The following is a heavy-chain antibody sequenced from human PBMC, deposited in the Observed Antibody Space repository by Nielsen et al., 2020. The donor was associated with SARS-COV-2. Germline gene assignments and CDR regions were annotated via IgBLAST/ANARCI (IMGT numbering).Heavy chain of an antibody. D-gene: IGHD3-10*01. CDR3: ARADGFLWFGETHYGMDV. V-gene: IGHV4-38-2*02. Sequence: GSLRLSCTVSGSSINTDYYWGWIWQPPGKGLEWIGNIHHSGRTFYNPSLQSRVTMSIDTSENQFSLRLSSVTATDTAVYYCARADGFLWFGETHYGMDVWGQGTTVAVSS. CDR2: IHHSGRT. CDR1: GSSINTDYY. J-gene: IGHJ6*02.